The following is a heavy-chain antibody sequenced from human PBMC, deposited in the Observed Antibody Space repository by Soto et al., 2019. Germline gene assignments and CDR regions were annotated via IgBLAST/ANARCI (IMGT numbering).Heavy chain of an antibody. CDR2: IIPMLGTA. D-gene: IGHD3-22*01. CDR3: ARDQYYDSSGNSPSQYFQL. J-gene: IGHJ1*01. CDR1: GYTFTSYA. V-gene: IGHV1-69*06. Sequence: VKVSCKASGYTFTSYAMHWVRQAPGQGLEWMGGIIPMLGTANYAQNFQGRVTITADRSTRTTYVELSSLRSEDTAVYYCARDQYYDSSGNSPSQYFQLWGQGTLVTVSS.